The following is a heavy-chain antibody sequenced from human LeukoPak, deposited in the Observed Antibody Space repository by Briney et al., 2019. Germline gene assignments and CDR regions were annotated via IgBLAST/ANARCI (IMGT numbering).Heavy chain of an antibody. CDR1: GFTFDDYA. Sequence: GGSLRLSCAAPGFTFDDYAMHWVRHAPGKGLEWVSGISWNSGSIGYADSVKGRFTISRDNAKNSLYLQMNSLRAEDTALYYCAKDGSTYYDSSGTFDYWGQGTLVTVSS. CDR2: ISWNSGSI. V-gene: IGHV3-9*01. D-gene: IGHD3-22*01. CDR3: AKDGSTYYDSSGTFDY. J-gene: IGHJ4*02.